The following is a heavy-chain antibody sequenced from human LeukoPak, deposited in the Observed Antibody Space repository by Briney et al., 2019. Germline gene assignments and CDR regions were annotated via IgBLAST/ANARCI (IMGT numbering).Heavy chain of an antibody. D-gene: IGHD3-10*01. V-gene: IGHV3-21*01. CDR1: GFTFSSYS. J-gene: IGHJ4*02. CDR2: ISISSSYI. Sequence: GGSLRLSCAASGFTFSSYSMNWVRQAPGKGLEWVSSISISSSYIYYADSVKGRFTISRDNAKHSLYMQMNSLRAEDTAVYYCARDSDPYGSGSIETVDYWGQGTLVTVSS. CDR3: ARDSDPYGSGSIETVDY.